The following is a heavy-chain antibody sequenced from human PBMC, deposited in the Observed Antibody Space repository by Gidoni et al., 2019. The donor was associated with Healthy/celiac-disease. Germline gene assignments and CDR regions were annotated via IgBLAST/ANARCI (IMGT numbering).Heavy chain of an antibody. CDR3: ARRNCSGGSCYYDDY. J-gene: IGHJ4*02. CDR2: INHSGST. V-gene: IGHV4-34*01. CDR1: GGSFSGYY. D-gene: IGHD2-15*01. Sequence: QVQLQQWGAGLLKPSETLSLPCAVYGGSFSGYYWSWIRQPPGKGLEWIGEINHSGSTNYNPSLKSRVTISVDTSKNQFSLKLSSVTAADTAVYYCARRNCSGGSCYYDDYWGQGTLVTVSS.